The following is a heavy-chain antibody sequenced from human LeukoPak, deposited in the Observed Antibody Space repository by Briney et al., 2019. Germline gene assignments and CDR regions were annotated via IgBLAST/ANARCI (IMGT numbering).Heavy chain of an antibody. J-gene: IGHJ6*03. CDR2: INPNSGGT. CDR1: GYTFTGYY. D-gene: IGHD4-11*01. V-gene: IGHV1-2*02. CDR3: ARGRVSSSTWHSTYYYYFYMDV. Sequence: ASVKVSCKASGYTFTGYYMHWVRQAPGQGLEWMGWINPNSGGTNYAQKFQGRVTISVDTSKNQFSLQLSSVTAADTAVYFCARGRVSSSTWHSTYYYYFYMDVWGKGTTVTVSS.